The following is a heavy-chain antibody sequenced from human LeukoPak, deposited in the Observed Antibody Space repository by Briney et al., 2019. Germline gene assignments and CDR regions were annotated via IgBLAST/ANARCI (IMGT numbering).Heavy chain of an antibody. J-gene: IGHJ6*03. CDR3: GRSRRINASLYYYMDV. Sequence: GGSLRLSCAASGFTFSSYAITWVRQAPGKGLEWVSSIRSTGDSTFYADSVKGRFTISRDNSKNTVYLLMNSLRTEDTAVYYCGRSRRINASLYYYMDVWGKGTTVTVSS. CDR1: GFTFSSYA. V-gene: IGHV3-23*01. D-gene: IGHD2-15*01. CDR2: IRSTGDST.